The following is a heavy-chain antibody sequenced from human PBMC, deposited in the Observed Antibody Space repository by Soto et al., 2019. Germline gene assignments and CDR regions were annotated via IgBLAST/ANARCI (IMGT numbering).Heavy chain of an antibody. CDR3: ARAVYYYDSSGYFEAVDY. CDR2: ISAYNGNT. CDR1: GYTFTSYG. D-gene: IGHD3-22*01. J-gene: IGHJ4*02. Sequence: ASVKVSCKASGYTFTSYGISWVRQAPGQGLEWMGWISAYNGNTNYAQKLRGRVTMTTDTSTSTAYMELRSLRSDDTAVYYCARAVYYYDSSGYFEAVDYWGQGTLVTVS. V-gene: IGHV1-18*04.